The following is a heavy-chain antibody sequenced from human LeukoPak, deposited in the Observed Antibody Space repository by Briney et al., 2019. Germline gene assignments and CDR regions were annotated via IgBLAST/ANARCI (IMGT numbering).Heavy chain of an antibody. J-gene: IGHJ3*02. D-gene: IGHD4-23*01. V-gene: IGHV1-69*06. CDR3: ARAGTTVVTPDAFDI. Sequence: SVKVSCKASGGTFSSYAISWVRQAPGQGLEWMGGIIPIFGTANYAQKFQGRVTITADKSTSTAYMELSSLRSEDTAVYYCARAGTTVVTPDAFDIWGQGTMVTVSS. CDR1: GGTFSSYA. CDR2: IIPIFGTA.